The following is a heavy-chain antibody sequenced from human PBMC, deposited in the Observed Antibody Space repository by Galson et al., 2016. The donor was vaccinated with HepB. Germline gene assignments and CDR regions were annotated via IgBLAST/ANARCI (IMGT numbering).Heavy chain of an antibody. CDR2: ISSNGGST. Sequence: LRLSCAASGFTFSSYAMHWVRQAPGKGLEYVSAISSNGGSTYYADSVKGRFTISRDNSKNTLYLQMSSLRAEDTAVYYCVKDGGDFDWFPPDAFDIWVQGKMVTVPS. V-gene: IGHV3-64D*06. D-gene: IGHD3-9*01. J-gene: IGHJ3*02. CDR3: VKDGGDFDWFPPDAFDI. CDR1: GFTFSSYA.